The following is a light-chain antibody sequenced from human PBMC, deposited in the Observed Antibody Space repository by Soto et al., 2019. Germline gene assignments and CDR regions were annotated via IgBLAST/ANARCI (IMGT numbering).Light chain of an antibody. Sequence: EIVMTQSPATLSVSPGERATLSCRASQSVGSNLAWYQQKPGQAPRLLISGVSTRATGIPARISGSGSGTEFTLTISSLQSEDFAVYYCQQYNNWPLTFGGGTKVGIK. V-gene: IGKV3-15*01. CDR2: GVS. CDR3: QQYNNWPLT. J-gene: IGKJ4*01. CDR1: QSVGSN.